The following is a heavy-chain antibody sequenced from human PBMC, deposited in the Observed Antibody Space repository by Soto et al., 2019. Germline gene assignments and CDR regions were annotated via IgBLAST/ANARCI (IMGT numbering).Heavy chain of an antibody. CDR2: IYYTGST. CDR1: GGSISSYY. Sequence: SETLSLTCTVSGGSISSYYWSWIRQPPGKGLEWIAYIYYTGSTKYNPSLESRVTISGDTSKNQFSLKLSSVTAADTAVYYCARRAEGLAFDIWGQGTMVNVSS. V-gene: IGHV4-59*01. D-gene: IGHD6-19*01. CDR3: ARRAEGLAFDI. J-gene: IGHJ3*02.